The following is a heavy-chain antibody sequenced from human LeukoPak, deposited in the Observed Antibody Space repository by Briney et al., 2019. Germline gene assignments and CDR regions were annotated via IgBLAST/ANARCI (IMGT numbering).Heavy chain of an antibody. Sequence: GASVKVSCKASGGTFSSYAISWVRQAPGQGLEWMGGIIPIFGTASYAQKFQGRVTITADESTSTAYMELSSLRSEDTAVYYCAREGPGIAVAGTVIYPYWGQGTLVTVSS. D-gene: IGHD6-19*01. V-gene: IGHV1-69*13. CDR2: IIPIFGTA. J-gene: IGHJ4*02. CDR1: GGTFSSYA. CDR3: AREGPGIAVAGTVIYPY.